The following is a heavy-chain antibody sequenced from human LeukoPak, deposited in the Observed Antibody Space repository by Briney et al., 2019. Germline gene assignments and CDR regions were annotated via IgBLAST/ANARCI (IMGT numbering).Heavy chain of an antibody. V-gene: IGHV1-2*02. CDR2: INPNSGGT. J-gene: IGHJ4*02. CDR1: RYTLIGYY. D-gene: IGHD3-22*01. Sequence: ASVKVSCKASRYTLIGYYMHWVRQAPGQGLEWMGWINPNSGGTNYAQKFQGRVTMTRDTSISTAYMELSRLRSDDTAVYYCARDYHDSSGYLVSFDYWGQGTLVTVSS. CDR3: ARDYHDSSGYLVSFDY.